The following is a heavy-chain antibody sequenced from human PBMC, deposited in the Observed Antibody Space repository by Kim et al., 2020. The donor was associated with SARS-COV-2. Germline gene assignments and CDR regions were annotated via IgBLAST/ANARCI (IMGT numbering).Heavy chain of an antibody. Sequence: GTNKDQKFQGRVTMNRDRSISTAYMELSRLRSDDTAVYYCAREGTSQGFDYWGQGTLVTVSS. CDR3: AREGTSQGFDY. V-gene: IGHV1-2*02. D-gene: IGHD2-2*01. J-gene: IGHJ4*02. CDR2: GT.